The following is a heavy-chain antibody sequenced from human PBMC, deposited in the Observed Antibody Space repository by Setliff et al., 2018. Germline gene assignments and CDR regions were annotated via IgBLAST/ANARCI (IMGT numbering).Heavy chain of an antibody. CDR1: GGSISSSSYY. D-gene: IGHD3-16*02. J-gene: IGHJ3*02. CDR3: ARDLYDYVWGTYRYHDAFDI. V-gene: IGHV4-39*07. CDR2: IYYRGST. Sequence: SETLSLTCTVSGGSISSSSYYWGWIRQPPGKGLEWIGSIYYRGSTYYNPSLKSRVTISIDTSKNQFSLKLSSVTAADTAVYYCARDLYDYVWGTYRYHDAFDIWGQGTMVT.